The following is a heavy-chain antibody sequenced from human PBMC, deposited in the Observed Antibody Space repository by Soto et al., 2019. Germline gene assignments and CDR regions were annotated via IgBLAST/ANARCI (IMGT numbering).Heavy chain of an antibody. CDR3: ARGAGGLTEISWFDP. J-gene: IGHJ5*02. Sequence: GGSLRLSCAASGFTFSSYSMNWVRQAPGKGLEWVSSISSSSSYIYYADSVKGRFTISRDNAKNSLYLQMNSLRAEDTAVYYCARGAGGLTEISWFDPWGQGTLVTVSS. CDR2: ISSSSSYI. D-gene: IGHD2-21*02. V-gene: IGHV3-21*01. CDR1: GFTFSSYS.